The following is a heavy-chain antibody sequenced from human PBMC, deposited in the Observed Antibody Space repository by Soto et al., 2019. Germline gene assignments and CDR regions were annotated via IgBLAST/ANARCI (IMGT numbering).Heavy chain of an antibody. D-gene: IGHD3-10*01. CDR3: ARDTYGLFDS. Sequence: QVQLVQSGAEVKTPGASVKVSCKASGYTFTTYGINWVRQAPGQGLEWMGWINTKSGNTRYPERLQGRVTMTIDTSTSTAYMELRSLRSVDMAVYYCARDTYGLFDSWGQGTLVTVSS. CDR1: GYTFTTYG. CDR2: INTKSGNT. V-gene: IGHV1-18*03. J-gene: IGHJ4*02.